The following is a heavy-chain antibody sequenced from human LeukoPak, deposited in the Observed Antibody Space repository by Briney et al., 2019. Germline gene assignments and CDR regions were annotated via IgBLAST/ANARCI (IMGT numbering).Heavy chain of an antibody. CDR1: GFTFSSYW. V-gene: IGHV3-7*01. Sequence: HPGGSLRLSCAASGFTFSSYWMSWVRQAPGKGLERVANIKDDGTEKHYVGSLRGRFTISRDNSKDSLYLQINSLRAEDTAVYYCARERLYGASALDYWGQGTVVTVSS. D-gene: IGHD4-17*01. J-gene: IGHJ4*02. CDR2: IKDDGTEK. CDR3: ARERLYGASALDY.